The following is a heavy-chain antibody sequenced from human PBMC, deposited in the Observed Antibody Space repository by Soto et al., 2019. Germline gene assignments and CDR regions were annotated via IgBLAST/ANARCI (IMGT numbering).Heavy chain of an antibody. D-gene: IGHD3-10*01. Sequence: SETLSLTWTVSGGSISSSSYYWGWIRQPPGKGLEWIGSIYYSGSTYYNPSLKSRVTISVDTSKNQFSLKLSSVTAADTAVYFCARFSRGVPAVGFYPCGQGALVTVSS. CDR3: ARFSRGVPAVGFYP. CDR1: GGSISSSSYY. CDR2: IYYSGST. V-gene: IGHV4-39*01. J-gene: IGHJ5*02.